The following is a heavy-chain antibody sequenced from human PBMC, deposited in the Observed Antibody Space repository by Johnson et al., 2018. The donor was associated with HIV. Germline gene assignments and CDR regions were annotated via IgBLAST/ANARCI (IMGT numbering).Heavy chain of an antibody. J-gene: IGHJ3*01. CDR2: IRYYGSNK. CDR3: AKVGGYSYGES. D-gene: IGHD5-18*01. CDR1: GFTFSSYG. V-gene: IGHV3-30*02. Sequence: VQLVESGGGVVQPGGSLRLSCAASGFTFSSYGMHWVRQAPGKGLEWVAFIRYYGSNKYYADSVKGRFTISRNNSKNTLYLQMNSLRAEDTAVYYCAKVGGYSYGESWGQGTMVTVSS.